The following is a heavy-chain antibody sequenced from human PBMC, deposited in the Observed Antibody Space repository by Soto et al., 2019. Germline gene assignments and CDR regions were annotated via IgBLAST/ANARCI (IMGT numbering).Heavy chain of an antibody. D-gene: IGHD3-3*01. V-gene: IGHV1-46*01. CDR2: INPSGGST. Sequence: ASVKVSCKASGYTFTSYYMHWVRLAPGQGLEWMGIINPSGGSTSYAQKFQGRVTMTRDTSTSTVYMELSSLRPEDTAVYYCARSITIFGVVIPDYYYYGMDVWGQGTTVTVSS. J-gene: IGHJ6*02. CDR3: ARSITIFGVVIPDYYYYGMDV. CDR1: GYTFTSYY.